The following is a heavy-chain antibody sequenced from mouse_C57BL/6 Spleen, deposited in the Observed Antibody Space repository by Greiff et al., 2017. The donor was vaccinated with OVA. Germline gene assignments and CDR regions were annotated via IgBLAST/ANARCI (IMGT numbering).Heavy chain of an antibody. D-gene: IGHD2-4*01. V-gene: IGHV5-15*01. CDR1: GFTFGDYG. CDR2: ISNLAYSI. Sequence: EVMLVESGGGLVQPGGSLKLSCAASGFTFGDYGMAWVRQAPRKGPEWVAFISNLAYSIYYADTVTGRFTISRENAKNTLYLEMSSLRSEDTAMYYCARHYYDYLDYWGQGTTLTVSS. CDR3: ARHYYDYLDY. J-gene: IGHJ2*01.